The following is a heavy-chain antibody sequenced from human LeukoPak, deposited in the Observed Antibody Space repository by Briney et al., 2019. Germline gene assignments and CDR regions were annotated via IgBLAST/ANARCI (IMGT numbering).Heavy chain of an antibody. D-gene: IGHD6-13*01. J-gene: IGHJ5*02. V-gene: IGHV3-53*04. CDR2: IYSGGST. CDR3: ARGLQQQLGWFDP. CDR1: GFTFNRNA. Sequence: PGGSLRLSCAASGFTFNRNAISWVRQAPGKGLGWVSIIYSGGSTYYADSVKGRFTISRNNSKNTLYLQMSSLRADDTAVYYCARGLQQQLGWFDPWGQGTLVTVSS.